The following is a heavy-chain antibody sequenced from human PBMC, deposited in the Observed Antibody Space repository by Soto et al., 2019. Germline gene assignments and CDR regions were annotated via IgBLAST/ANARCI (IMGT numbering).Heavy chain of an antibody. D-gene: IGHD5-12*01. Sequence: SETLSLTCTVSGGSISSSSYYWGWIRQPPGKGLEWIGSIYYSGSTYYNPSLKSRVTISVDTSKNQFSLKLSSVTAADTAVYYCWSYGYSGYDFRYYYYMDVWGKGTTVTVSS. J-gene: IGHJ6*03. CDR1: GGSISSSSYY. V-gene: IGHV4-39*01. CDR3: WSYGYSGYDFRYYYYMDV. CDR2: IYYSGST.